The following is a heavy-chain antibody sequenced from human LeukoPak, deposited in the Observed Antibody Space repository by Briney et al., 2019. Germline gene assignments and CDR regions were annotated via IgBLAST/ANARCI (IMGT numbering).Heavy chain of an antibody. D-gene: IGHD1-26*01. CDR1: GFTSNIHW. Sequence: PGGSLRLSCAASGFTSNIHWMNWVRQTPGKGLEWVANIKEDESEKYYVDSVKGRFTISRGNAKNSLYLQMNSLRAEDTAVYYCTGSSFYDYYDMDVWGKGTTVTDS. V-gene: IGHV3-7*01. J-gene: IGHJ6*04. CDR3: TGSSFYDYYDMDV. CDR2: IKEDESEK.